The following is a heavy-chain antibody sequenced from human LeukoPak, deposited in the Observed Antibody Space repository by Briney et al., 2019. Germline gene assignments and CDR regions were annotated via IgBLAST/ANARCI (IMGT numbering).Heavy chain of an antibody. V-gene: IGHV1-18*04. D-gene: IGHD3-3*01. CDR2: ISANNGEI. CDR3: ARVPPSGHQVFGSDY. CDR1: GFTFTNYG. Sequence: GASVMVSSKASGFTFTNYGISWVRQAPGQGLEWMSWISANNGEIRYAQKFQGRVIMTTDTSTTTAYMELTSLRSDDTAVYYCARVPPSGHQVFGSDYWGQGTQVTVSS. J-gene: IGHJ4*02.